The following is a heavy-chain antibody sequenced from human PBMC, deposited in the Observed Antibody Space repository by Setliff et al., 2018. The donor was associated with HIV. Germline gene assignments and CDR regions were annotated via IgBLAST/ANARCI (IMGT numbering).Heavy chain of an antibody. CDR1: GDTFSSYA. J-gene: IGHJ6*02. D-gene: IGHD2-2*01. V-gene: IGHV1-69*13. CDR3: AGGDCSITSRYLLHYYSYYGMDA. Sequence: GASVKVSCKASGDTFSSYAISWVRQAPGQGLEWMGGIIPIFGTANYAQKVQGRVTMTADEATSTAYMELSSLRSEDTAAYYCAGGDCSITSRYLLHYYSYYGMDASGPGTTVT. CDR2: IIPIFGTA.